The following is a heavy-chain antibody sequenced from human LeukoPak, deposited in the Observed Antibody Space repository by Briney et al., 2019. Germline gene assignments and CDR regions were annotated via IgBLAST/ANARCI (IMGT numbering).Heavy chain of an antibody. V-gene: IGHV4-4*07. D-gene: IGHD6-13*01. J-gene: IGHJ4*02. Sequence: SETLSLTCTVSGGSIRSQYWSWIRQPAGRGLEWLGRIYASGSTNYSPSLKSRVTMSLDTSKNQFSLQLFSVTAADTAVYFCARDVSSWPFFDSWGQGTQVTVSS. CDR3: ARDVSSWPFFDS. CDR1: GGSIRSQY. CDR2: IYASGST.